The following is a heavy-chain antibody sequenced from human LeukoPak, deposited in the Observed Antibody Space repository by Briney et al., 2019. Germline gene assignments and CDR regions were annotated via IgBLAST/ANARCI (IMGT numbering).Heavy chain of an antibody. J-gene: IGHJ4*02. CDR1: GYTFTSYG. V-gene: IGHV1-18*01. Sequence: GASVKASCKASGYTFTSYGISWVRQAPGQGLEWMGWISAYNGNTNYAQKLQGRVTMTTDTSTSTAYMELRSLRSDDTAVYYCARDDPYYYDSSGYLPFDYWGQGTLVTVSS. D-gene: IGHD3-22*01. CDR2: ISAYNGNT. CDR3: ARDDPYYYDSSGYLPFDY.